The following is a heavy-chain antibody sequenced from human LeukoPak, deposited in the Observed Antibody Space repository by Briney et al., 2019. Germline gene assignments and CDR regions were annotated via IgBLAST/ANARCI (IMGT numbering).Heavy chain of an antibody. CDR2: ISYDGSDK. CDR3: AKDRGVAWELTTGNYFDY. CDR1: GFIFSTYG. Sequence: PGGSLRLSCAASGFIFSTYGMHWVRQAPGKGLEWVAVISYDGSDKYYADSVKGRFTISRDNSKNTLYLQMNSLRAEDTAVYYCAKDRGVAWELTTGNYFDYWGQGTLVTVSS. D-gene: IGHD1-26*01. V-gene: IGHV3-30*18. J-gene: IGHJ4*02.